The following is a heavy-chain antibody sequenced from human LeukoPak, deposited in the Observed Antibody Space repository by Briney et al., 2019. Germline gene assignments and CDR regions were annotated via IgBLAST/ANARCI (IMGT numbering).Heavy chain of an antibody. J-gene: IGHJ4*02. D-gene: IGHD3-10*01. CDR1: GYSFTSYW. CDR2: IDPSDSYT. V-gene: IGHV5-10-1*01. Sequence: GESLRISCKGSGYSFTSYWNSWVRPMPGKGLEWMGRIDPSDSYTNYSPSFQGHVTISADKSISTAYLQWSSLKASDTAMYYCARHIGLWFGELSNFDYWGQGTLVTVSS. CDR3: ARHIGLWFGELSNFDY.